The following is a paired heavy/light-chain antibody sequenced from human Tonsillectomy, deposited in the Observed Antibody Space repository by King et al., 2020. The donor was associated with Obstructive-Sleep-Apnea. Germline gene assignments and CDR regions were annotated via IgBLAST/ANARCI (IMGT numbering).Light chain of an antibody. CDR1: QGIYTS. V-gene: IGKV1-12*01. CDR2: AAS. Sequence: DIQMTQSPSSVSASVGDRVTITCRASQGIYTSLAWYQQKPGKAPKLLISAASSLQSGVPSRFSGSGSGTDFTLTISSLQPEDFATYYCQQANSFPTFGPGTKVDI. J-gene: IGKJ3*01. CDR3: QQANSFPT.
Heavy chain of an antibody. J-gene: IGHJ4*02. Sequence: QVQLVESGGGVVQPGRSLRLSCAASGFTFSSYAMHWVRQAPGKGLEWVAVISYDGSNKYYGDSVKGRFTISRDNSKNTLYLQMNSLRVEDTAVYYCARDRCSSTSCYWVYYFDYWGQGTLVTVSS. CDR1: GFTFSSYA. CDR2: ISYDGSNK. V-gene: IGHV3-30*04. D-gene: IGHD2-2*01. CDR3: ARDRCSSTSCYWVYYFDY.